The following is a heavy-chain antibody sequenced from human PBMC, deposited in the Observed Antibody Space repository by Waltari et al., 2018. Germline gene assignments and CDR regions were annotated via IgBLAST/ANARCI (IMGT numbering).Heavy chain of an antibody. CDR3: AMTGRLGTGLPWD. D-gene: IGHD3-9*01. V-gene: IGHV3-7*01. CDR1: GLAFSDYW. Sequence: EVQLVESGGGLVQPGGSLRLSCEASGLAFSDYWGSWVRQAPGTGREWVAKIKQEGSETFYVESVKGRFTISRDNAKNLLYLQMNSLRVEDTAVYFCAMTGRLGTGLPWDWGQGTLVTVSS. CDR2: IKQEGSET. J-gene: IGHJ4*02.